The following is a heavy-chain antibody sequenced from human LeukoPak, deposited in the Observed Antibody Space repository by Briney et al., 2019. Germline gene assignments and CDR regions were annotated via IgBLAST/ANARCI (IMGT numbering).Heavy chain of an antibody. CDR2: IRYGGSNK. CDR3: AKRGNYDSSGYYPLDY. V-gene: IGHV3-30*02. D-gene: IGHD3-22*01. CDR1: GFTFSSYA. J-gene: IGHJ4*02. Sequence: PGGSLRLSCAASGFTFSSYAMSWARQAPGKGLEWVAFIRYGGSNKYYADSVKGRFTISRDNYKSTLYLQMNSLRAEDTAVYYCAKRGNYDSSGYYPLDYWGQGTPVTVSS.